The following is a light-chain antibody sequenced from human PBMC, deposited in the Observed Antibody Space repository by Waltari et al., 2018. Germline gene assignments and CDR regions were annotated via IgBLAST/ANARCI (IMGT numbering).Light chain of an antibody. CDR1: SSTVGGYNY. CDR3: SSYTSNNIWV. CDR2: DVS. V-gene: IGLV2-14*01. Sequence: QSALTQPASVSGSPGQSITISCTGTSSTVGGYNYVSWYQQHPGKAPKFMIYDVSQRPSGVSNRFSGSKSGNTASLTISGLQAEDEADYYCSSYTSNNIWVFGGGTKLTVL. J-gene: IGLJ3*02.